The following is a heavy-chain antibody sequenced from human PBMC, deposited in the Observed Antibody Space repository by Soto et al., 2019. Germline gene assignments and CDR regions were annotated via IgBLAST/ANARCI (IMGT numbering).Heavy chain of an antibody. CDR1: GYTFTNYG. Sequence: QVQLVQSGVEVKKPGASVKVSCKASGYTFTNYGLSWVRQAPGQGFEWMGWISPHNGNTNYAQKVQGRVTMTTDTSTSTAKMELRSLRSDDKAVYYCARGPSSGWYYFDYWGQGTLVTVSS. D-gene: IGHD6-19*01. J-gene: IGHJ4*02. CDR3: ARGPSSGWYYFDY. CDR2: ISPHNGNT. V-gene: IGHV1-18*01.